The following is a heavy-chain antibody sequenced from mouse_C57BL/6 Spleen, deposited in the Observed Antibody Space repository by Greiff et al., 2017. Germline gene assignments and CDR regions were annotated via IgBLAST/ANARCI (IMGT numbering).Heavy chain of an antibody. Sequence: VQLQQSGGGLVKPGGSLKLSCAASGFTFSDYGMHWVRQAPEKGLEWVAYINSGSSTIYYADTVKGRFTISRDNAKNTLFLQMTSLRSEDTAMYYCARPKLTGTPYYFDGWGQGTTLTFSS. CDR3: ARPKLTGTPYYFDG. J-gene: IGHJ2*01. CDR2: INSGSSTI. CDR1: GFTFSDYG. V-gene: IGHV5-17*01. D-gene: IGHD4-1*01.